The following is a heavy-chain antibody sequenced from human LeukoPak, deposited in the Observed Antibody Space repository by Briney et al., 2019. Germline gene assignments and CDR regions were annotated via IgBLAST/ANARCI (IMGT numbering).Heavy chain of an antibody. D-gene: IGHD6-13*01. V-gene: IGHV1-46*01. J-gene: IGHJ5*02. Sequence: GASVKVSCKASGYAFTSYYMVWARQVPGQGLEWMGIINPSGGSTRYAEKFKGRVTMTRDMSTSTFYLDLSSLRSEDTAVYYCARGTAASGTWRNWFDPWGQGTLVTVSS. CDR2: INPSGGST. CDR1: GYAFTSYY. CDR3: ARGTAASGTWRNWFDP.